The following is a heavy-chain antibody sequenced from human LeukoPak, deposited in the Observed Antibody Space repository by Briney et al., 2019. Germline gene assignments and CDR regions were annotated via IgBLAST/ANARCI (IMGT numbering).Heavy chain of an antibody. CDR3: ARDDYYDSSDPYYYYGMDV. V-gene: IGHV3-7*01. CDR2: IKQDGSEK. CDR1: GFTFSSYW. Sequence: GGSLRLSCAASGFTFSSYWMSWVRQAPGKGLEGVANIKQDGSEKYYVDSVKGRFTISRDNAKNSLYLQMNSLRAEDTAVYYCARDDYYDSSDPYYYYGMDVWGQGTTVTVSS. J-gene: IGHJ6*02. D-gene: IGHD3-22*01.